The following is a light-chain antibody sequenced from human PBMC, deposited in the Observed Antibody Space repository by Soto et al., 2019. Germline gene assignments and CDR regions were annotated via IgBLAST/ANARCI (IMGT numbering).Light chain of an antibody. CDR2: DAF. CDR1: QDISNY. V-gene: IGKV1-39*01. Sequence: DIHMTDSPSSLSASVLDRVTITCQSNQDISNYLNWYQQKPGKAPRLLIFDAFSLETGVPSRFSGSGSGTDFTLTISSLQPEDFATYYCQQSYSTPMYTFGQGTKV. CDR3: QQSYSTPMYT. J-gene: IGKJ2*01.